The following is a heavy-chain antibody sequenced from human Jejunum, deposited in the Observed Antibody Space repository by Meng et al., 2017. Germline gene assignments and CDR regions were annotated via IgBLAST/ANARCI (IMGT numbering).Heavy chain of an antibody. V-gene: IGHV3-30*01. J-gene: IGHJ5*02. Sequence: VGVGGGWAPAGQAGSLCCAGSGYNFRGCARHGVRQGTGDGLEWVAGISFGGTETFYADSVKGRFTISRDNSKNTLFLQMIGLRAEGTTIYYCARSGGFSSEYPWGQGTLVTVSS. CDR2: ISFGGTET. CDR1: GYNFRGCA. D-gene: IGHD3-22*01. CDR3: ARSGGFSSEYP.